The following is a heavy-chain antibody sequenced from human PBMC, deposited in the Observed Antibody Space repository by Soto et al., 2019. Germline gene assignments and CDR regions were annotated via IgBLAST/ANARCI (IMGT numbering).Heavy chain of an antibody. D-gene: IGHD2-15*01. Sequence: EVQLLESGGGFVQSGGSLRLSCAASGFTFTSYAMSWVRQTPGKGLEWVSGLSGSAGSAFYADSVRGRFTISRDISKNTLYLQMNSLRAEDTAVYYCAREMADIALPCFDSWGQGTLVTVSS. CDR3: AREMADIALPCFDS. CDR2: LSGSAGSA. V-gene: IGHV3-23*01. CDR1: GFTFTSYA. J-gene: IGHJ4*02.